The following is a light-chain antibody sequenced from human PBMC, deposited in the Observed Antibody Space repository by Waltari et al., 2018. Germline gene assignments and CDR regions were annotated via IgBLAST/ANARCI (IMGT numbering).Light chain of an antibody. J-gene: IGKJ2*01. CDR1: QRLTKHY. Sequence: VSCRDSQRLTKHYLAWYQQKPGQAPRLLIYGASSRAAGIPDRFSGSGSGTDFTLTISRLEPEDSAMYYCQLYGSSILYTVGQGTKLEIK. V-gene: IGKV3-20*01. CDR2: GAS. CDR3: QLYGSSILYT.